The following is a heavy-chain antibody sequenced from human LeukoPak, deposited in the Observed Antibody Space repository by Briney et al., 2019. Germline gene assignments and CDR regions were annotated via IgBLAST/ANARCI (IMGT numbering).Heavy chain of an antibody. Sequence: SQTLSLTCVISGDSVSSNSAAWNWIRQSPSRGLEWLGRTYYRSKWYNDYAVSVKSRITINPDTSKNQFSLQLNSVTPEDTAVYYCAKSIPYSSSWTFFDPWGQGTLVTVSS. D-gene: IGHD6-13*01. CDR1: GDSVSSNSAA. V-gene: IGHV6-1*01. CDR2: TYYRSKWYN. J-gene: IGHJ5*02. CDR3: AKSIPYSSSWTFFDP.